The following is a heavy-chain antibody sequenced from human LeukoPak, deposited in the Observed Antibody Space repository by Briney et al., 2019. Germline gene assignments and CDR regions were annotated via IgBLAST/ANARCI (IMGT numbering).Heavy chain of an antibody. D-gene: IGHD2-15*01. Sequence: GGSLRLSCAASGFTFSDYWMHWVRQAPGKGLVWVSRIDSDGSTTNYADSVKGRFTISRDNAKNAVFLQMNRLRAEDAAMYYCLAGYYYNNMDVWGKGTTVTVSS. CDR2: IDSDGSTT. CDR1: GFTFSDYW. CDR3: LAGYYYNNMDV. J-gene: IGHJ6*03. V-gene: IGHV3-74*01.